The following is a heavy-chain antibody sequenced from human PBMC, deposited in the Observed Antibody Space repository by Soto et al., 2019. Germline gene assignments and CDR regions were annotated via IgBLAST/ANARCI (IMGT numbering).Heavy chain of an antibody. CDR3: ARATYYDFWSGYGYYYYYMDV. Sequence: QLQLQESGPGLVKPSETLSLTCTVSGGSISSSSYYWGWIRQPPGKGLEWIGSIYYSGSTDYNQSLNSRVTISVDTSKNQFSLKLSSVTAADTAVYYCARATYYDFWSGYGYYYYYMDVWGKGTTVTVSS. V-gene: IGHV4-39*01. J-gene: IGHJ6*03. CDR2: IYYSGST. CDR1: GGSISSSSYY. D-gene: IGHD3-3*01.